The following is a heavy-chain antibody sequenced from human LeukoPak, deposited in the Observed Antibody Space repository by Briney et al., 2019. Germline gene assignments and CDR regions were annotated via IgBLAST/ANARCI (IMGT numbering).Heavy chain of an antibody. Sequence: NPSETLSLTCTVSGGSISSYYWSWIRQPPGKGLEWIGYIYYSGSTNYNPSLKSRVTISVDTSKNQFSLKLSSVTAADTAVYYCAREGSSGYFDYWGQGTLVTVSS. V-gene: IGHV4-59*01. CDR3: AREGSSGYFDY. J-gene: IGHJ4*02. D-gene: IGHD3-22*01. CDR2: IYYSGST. CDR1: GGSISSYY.